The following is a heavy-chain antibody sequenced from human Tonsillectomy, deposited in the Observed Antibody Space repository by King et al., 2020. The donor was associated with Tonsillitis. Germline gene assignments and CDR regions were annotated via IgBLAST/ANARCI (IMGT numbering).Heavy chain of an antibody. D-gene: IGHD3-22*01. Sequence: LQLQESGPGLVKPSETLSLTCTVSGVAISQHYWSWIRQAPGKGLEWLGHIHWSGSTNYNPSLKSRATISLDMSKNQFSLELNSVTAADTAIYYCARDLNVAYSYTRSNYYLEAFQIWGPGTMVAVSS. CDR2: IHWSGST. V-gene: IGHV4-59*11. CDR3: ARDLNVAYSYTRSNYYLEAFQI. J-gene: IGHJ3*02. CDR1: GVAISQHY.